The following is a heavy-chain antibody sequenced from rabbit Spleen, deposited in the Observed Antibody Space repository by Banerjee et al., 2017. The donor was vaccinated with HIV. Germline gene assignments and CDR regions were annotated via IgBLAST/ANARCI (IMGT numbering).Heavy chain of an antibody. CDR1: GFDFTSTYY. D-gene: IGHD3-1*01. V-gene: IGHV1S40*01. CDR3: ARDGSGFGYFAL. Sequence: QQLVESGGGLVKPGASLTLTCKASGFDFTSTYYMCWVRQAPGKGLELIACIDTSGGDTAYATWAKGRFTISKTSSTTVTLEMTSLTVADTATYFCARDGSGFGYFALWGQGTLVTVS. CDR2: IDTSGGDT. J-gene: IGHJ4*01.